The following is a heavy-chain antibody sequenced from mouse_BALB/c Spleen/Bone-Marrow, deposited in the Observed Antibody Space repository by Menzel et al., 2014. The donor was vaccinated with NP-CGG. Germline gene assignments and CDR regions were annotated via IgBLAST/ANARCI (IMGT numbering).Heavy chain of an antibody. Sequence: DVTLPESGGGLVQPGGSLKLSCAASGFDFSRYWMSWVRQAPGKGLEWIGEINPDSSTINYAPSLKDKFILSRDNAKNTLYLQMSKVRSDDTALYYCARLSYYGRFAYWGQGTLVTVSA. CDR3: ARLSYYGRFAY. V-gene: IGHV4-1*02. D-gene: IGHD1-1*01. CDR1: GFDFSRYW. CDR2: INPDSSTI. J-gene: IGHJ3*01.